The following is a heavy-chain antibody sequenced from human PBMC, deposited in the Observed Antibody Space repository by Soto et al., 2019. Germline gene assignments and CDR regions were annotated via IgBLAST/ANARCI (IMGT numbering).Heavy chain of an antibody. CDR2: IVSSGSDT. D-gene: IGHD6-13*01. V-gene: IGHV3-23*01. CDR3: AKAEGSSYGTEYSQH. CDR1: GFTFSTYA. Sequence: EVQLLESGGGLVQPGGSLRLSCAASGFTFSTYAMNWVRQAPGKGLEWVSLIVSSGSDTYYADSVKGRFTISRDNSKNTLSLQMNSLRADDTAVYYCAKAEGSSYGTEYSQHWGQGTLVTVSS. J-gene: IGHJ1*01.